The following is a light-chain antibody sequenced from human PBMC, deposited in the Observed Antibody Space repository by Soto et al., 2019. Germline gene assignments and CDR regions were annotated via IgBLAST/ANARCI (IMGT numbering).Light chain of an antibody. CDR3: QQYNSYWT. Sequence: DIQMTQSPSTLSASVGDRVTITCRASQSISDSLAWYQQKPGKAPKLLIYEASTLKSGVPSRFSGSRSGTEYTLTISSLQPDDFAIYYCQQYNSYWTFGQGTKVEIK. CDR2: EAS. V-gene: IGKV1-5*03. CDR1: QSISDS. J-gene: IGKJ1*01.